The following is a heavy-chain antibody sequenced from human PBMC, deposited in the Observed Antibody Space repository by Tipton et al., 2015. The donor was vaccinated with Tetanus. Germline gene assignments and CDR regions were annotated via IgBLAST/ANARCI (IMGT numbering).Heavy chain of an antibody. CDR1: GGSFSGYY. V-gene: IGHV4-34*01. CDR3: ARFLTRYYGMDV. D-gene: IGHD3-3*01. CDR2: INHSGST. J-gene: IGHJ6*02. Sequence: TLSLTCAVYGGSFSGYYWSWIRQPPGKGLEWIGEINHSGSTNYNPSLKSRVTISVDTSKNHFSLKLSSVTAADTAVYDCARFLTRYYGMDVWGQGTTVTVSS.